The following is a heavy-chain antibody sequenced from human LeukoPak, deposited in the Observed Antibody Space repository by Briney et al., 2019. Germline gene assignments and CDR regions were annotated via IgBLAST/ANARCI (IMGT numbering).Heavy chain of an antibody. V-gene: IGHV6-1*01. Sequence: SQTLSLTCAISGDSVSSISAAWTWIRQSPSRGLEWLGRTCYKSKWYNDYAVSVKSRITINPDTSKNQFSLQLNSVTPEDTAVYYCARGGQGDGYSADDAFDIWGQGTMVTVSS. D-gene: IGHD5-24*01. J-gene: IGHJ3*02. CDR3: ARGGQGDGYSADDAFDI. CDR1: GDSVSSISAA. CDR2: TCYKSKWYN.